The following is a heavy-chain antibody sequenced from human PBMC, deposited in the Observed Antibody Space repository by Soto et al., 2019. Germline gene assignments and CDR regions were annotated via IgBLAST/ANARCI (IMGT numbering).Heavy chain of an antibody. J-gene: IGHJ5*02. V-gene: IGHV3-30*18. Sequence: QVQLVESGGGVVQPGRSLRLSCAASGFTFSSYGMHWVRQAPGKGLEWVAVISYDGSNKYYADSVKGRFTISRDNSKNTLYLQMNSLRAEDTAVYYCAKDRSGPHADIVVVPAPSPGFDPWGQGTLVTVSS. D-gene: IGHD2-2*01. CDR2: ISYDGSNK. CDR1: GFTFSSYG. CDR3: AKDRSGPHADIVVVPAPSPGFDP.